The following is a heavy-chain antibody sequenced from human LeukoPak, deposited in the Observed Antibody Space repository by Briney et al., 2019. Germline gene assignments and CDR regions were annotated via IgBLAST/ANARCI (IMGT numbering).Heavy chain of an antibody. CDR3: ATLVVPAAHY. J-gene: IGHJ4*02. V-gene: IGHV1-24*01. Sequence: ASVKVSCKASGYTFTGYYMHWVRQAPGKGLEWMGGFDPEDGETIYAQKFQGRVTMTEDTSTDTAYMELSSLRSEDTAVYYCATLVVPAAHYWGQGTLVTVSS. CDR1: GYTFTGYY. D-gene: IGHD2-2*01. CDR2: FDPEDGET.